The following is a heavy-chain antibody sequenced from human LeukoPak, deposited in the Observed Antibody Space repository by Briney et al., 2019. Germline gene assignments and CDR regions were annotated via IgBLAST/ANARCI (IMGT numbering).Heavy chain of an antibody. V-gene: IGHV1-18*04. J-gene: IGHJ4*02. CDR2: ISTYNGDT. CDR1: GYTFTGYY. D-gene: IGHD4-17*01. CDR3: AMSLIYGDSRPFDY. Sequence: ASVKVSCKTSGYTFTGYYMHWVRQAPGQGLEWMGWISTYNGDTNYAQKLQGRLSMTTDTSTNTAYMELRSLRSDDTAVYYCAMSLIYGDSRPFDYWGQGTLVTVSS.